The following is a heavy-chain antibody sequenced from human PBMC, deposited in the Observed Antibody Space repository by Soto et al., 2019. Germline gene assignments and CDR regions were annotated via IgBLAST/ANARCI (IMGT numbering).Heavy chain of an antibody. D-gene: IGHD2-21*02. CDR2: FHNSGKT. J-gene: IGHJ4*02. Sequence: TLSLTCTVSGGSINNVIYYWTWIRQHPGKGLEWIGYFHNSGKTYYNPSLASRVSISGDTSNNQFSLNLYSVTAADTAVYYCARGVYCGGACYSGTDYWGQGAQVTVSS. CDR3: ARGVYCGGACYSGTDY. V-gene: IGHV4-31*03. CDR1: GGSINNVIYY.